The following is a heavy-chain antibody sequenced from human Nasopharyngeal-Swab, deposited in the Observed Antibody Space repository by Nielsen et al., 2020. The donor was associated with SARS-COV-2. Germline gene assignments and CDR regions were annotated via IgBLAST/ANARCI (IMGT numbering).Heavy chain of an antibody. CDR3: AKGPLRTTVPDYFDY. J-gene: IGHJ4*02. Sequence: GESLQISFAASAFTFISYAMSWVRQAPGKGLEWVSGISGSGGSTYYADSVKGRFTISRDNSKNTLYLQMNSMRAEDTAVYYCAKGPLRTTVPDYFDYWGQGTLVTVSS. D-gene: IGHD4-17*01. CDR2: ISGSGGST. CDR1: AFTFISYA. V-gene: IGHV3-23*01.